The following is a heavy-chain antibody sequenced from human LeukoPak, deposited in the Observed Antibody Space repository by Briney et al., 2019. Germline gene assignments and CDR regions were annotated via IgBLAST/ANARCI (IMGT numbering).Heavy chain of an antibody. Sequence: GASVKVSCKASGYTFTGYYMHWVRQAPGQGLEWMGGIIPIFGTANYAQKFRGRVTITTDESTSTAYMELSSLRSEDTAVYYCARVAAAGKNWFDPWGQGTLVTVSS. CDR3: ARVAAAGKNWFDP. V-gene: IGHV1-69*05. CDR2: IIPIFGTA. J-gene: IGHJ5*02. CDR1: GYTFTGYY. D-gene: IGHD6-13*01.